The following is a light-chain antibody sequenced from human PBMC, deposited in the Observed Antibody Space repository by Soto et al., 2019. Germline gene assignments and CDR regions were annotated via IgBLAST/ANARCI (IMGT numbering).Light chain of an antibody. CDR2: AAS. CDR1: QNINAF. V-gene: IGKV1-39*01. CDR3: QQSYSTSWT. J-gene: IGKJ1*01. Sequence: DIPMTQSPSSLSASLGDRVTITCRASQNINAFLHWYQQKPGQAPKLLIYAASRLQTGVPSRFTGSGSGTDFTLTISSLRPEDSATYFCQQSYSTSWTFGQRTKVEIK.